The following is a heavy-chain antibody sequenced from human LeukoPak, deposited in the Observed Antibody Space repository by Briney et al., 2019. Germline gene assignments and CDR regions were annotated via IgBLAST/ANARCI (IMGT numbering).Heavy chain of an antibody. CDR1: GYTFTSYA. CDR2: ITAGKGNT. Sequence: VASVKVSCKASGYTFTSYAMHWVRQAPGKGLEWMGWITAGKGNTKYSQKFQSRVTITRDTSASTAYMELSSLRSEDTAVYYCARGYGSGSYFYWGQGTLVTVSS. CDR3: ARGYGSGSYFY. V-gene: IGHV1-3*01. D-gene: IGHD3-10*01. J-gene: IGHJ4*02.